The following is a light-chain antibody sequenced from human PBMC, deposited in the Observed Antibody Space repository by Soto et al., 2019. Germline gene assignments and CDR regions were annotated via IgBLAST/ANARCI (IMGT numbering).Light chain of an antibody. CDR2: DNN. V-gene: IGLV1-40*01. CDR1: SSNIGAGYA. J-gene: IGLJ2*01. CDR3: QSYDNSRDWDVV. Sequence: QSVLTQPPSVSGAPGQRVTISCTGSSSNIGAGYAVHWYRQLPGTAPKLLISDNNNRPSGVPDRFSASKSGTSASLAITGLQSEDEAHYYGQSYDNSRDWDVVFGGGTQLTVL.